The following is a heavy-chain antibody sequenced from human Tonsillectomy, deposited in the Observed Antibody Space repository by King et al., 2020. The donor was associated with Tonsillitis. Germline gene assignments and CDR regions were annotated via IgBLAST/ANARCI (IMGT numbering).Heavy chain of an antibody. CDR2: ILYDGSNK. CDR1: GFTYSSYG. Sequence: VQLVESGGGVVQPGRSLRLSCAASGFTYSSYGMHWVRQAPGKGLEWVAVILYDGSNKYYADSVKGRFTISRDNSKNTLYLQMNSLRAEDTAVYYCARMTSEGYCTTTSCYRAFDYWGQGTLATVSS. D-gene: IGHD2-8*01. J-gene: IGHJ4*02. V-gene: IGHV3-30*03. CDR3: ARMTSEGYCTTTSCYRAFDY.